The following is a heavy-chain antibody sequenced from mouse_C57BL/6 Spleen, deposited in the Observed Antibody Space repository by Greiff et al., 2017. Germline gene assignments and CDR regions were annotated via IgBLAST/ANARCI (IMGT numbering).Heavy chain of an antibody. CDR3: TLTGTAGFAY. V-gene: IGHV1-15*01. CDR1: GYTFTDYE. J-gene: IGHJ3*01. Sequence: QVQLQQSGAELVRPGASVTLSCKASGYTFTDYEMHWVKQTPVHGLEWIGAIDPETGGTAYNQKFKGKAILTADKSSSTAYMELRSLTSEDSAVYYRTLTGTAGFAYWGQGTLVTVSA. CDR2: IDPETGGT. D-gene: IGHD4-1*01.